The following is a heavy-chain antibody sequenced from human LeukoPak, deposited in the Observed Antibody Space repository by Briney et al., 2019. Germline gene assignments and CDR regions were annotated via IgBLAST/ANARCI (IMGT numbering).Heavy chain of an antibody. J-gene: IGHJ4*02. CDR1: GFTFSSYA. V-gene: IGHV3-23*01. Sequence: GGSLRLSCAASGFTFSSYAMSWVRQAPGKGLEWVSGLSASGGSTYYADSVKGRFTISRDNSKNTLYLQMNSLRDEDTAVYYCAREYSSSWYPAYFDYWGQGTLVTVSS. D-gene: IGHD6-13*01. CDR2: LSASGGST. CDR3: AREYSSSWYPAYFDY.